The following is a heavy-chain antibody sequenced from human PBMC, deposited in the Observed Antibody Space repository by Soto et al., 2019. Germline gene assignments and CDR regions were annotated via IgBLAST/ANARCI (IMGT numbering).Heavy chain of an antibody. CDR3: ARHSLNWNPPTSAHNWFDP. CDR1: GGSISSSSYY. CDR2: IYYSGST. Sequence: PSETLSLTCTVSGGSISSSSYYWGWIRQPPGKGLEWIGSIYYSGSTYYNPSLKSRVTISVDTSKNQFSLKLSSVTAADTAVYYCARHSLNWNPPTSAHNWFDPWGQGTLVTVSS. J-gene: IGHJ5*02. V-gene: IGHV4-39*01. D-gene: IGHD1-1*01.